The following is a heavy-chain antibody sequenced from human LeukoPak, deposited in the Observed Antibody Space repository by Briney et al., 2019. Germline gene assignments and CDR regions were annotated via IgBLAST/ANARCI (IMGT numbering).Heavy chain of an antibody. CDR2: LDPDDNEI. CDR1: GSPFTDYY. V-gene: IGHV1-69-2*01. J-gene: IGHJ4*02. Sequence: APVKISCKAFGSPFTDYYIYWVPPAPGKGLEWLGRLDPDDNEIIYAEKVQGRITLTADTSIDTAYMELSSLRSEDTAVYYCATTIWWGQGTLVTVSS. CDR3: ATTIW. D-gene: IGHD2-21*01.